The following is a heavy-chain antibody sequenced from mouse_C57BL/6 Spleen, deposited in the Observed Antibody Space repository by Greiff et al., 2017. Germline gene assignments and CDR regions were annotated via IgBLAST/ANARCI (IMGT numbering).Heavy chain of an antibody. CDR2: ISDGGSYT. Sequence: EVKLVESGGGLVKPGGSLKLSCAASGFTFSSYAMSWVRQTPEKRLEWVATISDGGSYTYYPDNVKGRFTISRDNAKNNLYLQMSHLKSEDTAMYYCARAYYSNPSFDYWGQGTTLTVSS. CDR3: ARAYYSNPSFDY. J-gene: IGHJ2*01. V-gene: IGHV5-4*03. D-gene: IGHD2-5*01. CDR1: GFTFSSYA.